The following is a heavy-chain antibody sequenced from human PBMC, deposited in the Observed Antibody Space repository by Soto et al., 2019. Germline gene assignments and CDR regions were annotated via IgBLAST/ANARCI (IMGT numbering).Heavy chain of an antibody. CDR2: IHRASTYI. CDR3: ERSAVKTYHFFDY. D-gene: IGHD4-17*01. CDR1: GFTFSSFD. J-gene: IGHJ4*02. Sequence: PGGSLRLSCATSGFTFSSFDMDWVRQAPGKGLEWVSSIHRASTYIYYADSVRGRFTISRDNAKSSLYLQMNSLTVEDTAVSYCERSAVKTYHFFDYWGQGALVTVSS. V-gene: IGHV3-21*06.